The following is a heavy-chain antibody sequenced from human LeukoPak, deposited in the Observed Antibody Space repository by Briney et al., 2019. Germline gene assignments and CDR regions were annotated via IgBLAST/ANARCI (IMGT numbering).Heavy chain of an antibody. CDR1: EFTFSSYA. V-gene: IGHV3-23*01. CDR2: ISGSGGST. D-gene: IGHD2-15*01. J-gene: IGHJ1*01. CDR3: AKRRVAANTEYFQH. Sequence: GGSLRLSCAASEFTFSSYAMSWVRQAPGKGLEWVSGISGSGGSTYYADSVKGRFTISRDNSKNTLYLQMNSLRAEDTAVYYCAKRRVAANTEYFQHWGQGTLVTVSS.